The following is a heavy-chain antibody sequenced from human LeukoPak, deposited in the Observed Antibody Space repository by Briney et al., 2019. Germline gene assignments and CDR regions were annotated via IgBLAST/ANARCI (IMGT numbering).Heavy chain of an antibody. CDR3: ARSLVVGATYPYP. V-gene: IGHV3-9*01. CDR1: GFTFDDYA. CDR2: ISWKRGSI. Sequence: PGRSLRLSCAASGFTFDDYAMHWVRHGPGKGVEGVSGISWKRGSIVYADSVKGRFTIARDNDKNSLDVQMNSLRAEDTAVYYCARSLVVGATYPYPWGQGTLVTVSS. D-gene: IGHD1-26*01. J-gene: IGHJ5*02.